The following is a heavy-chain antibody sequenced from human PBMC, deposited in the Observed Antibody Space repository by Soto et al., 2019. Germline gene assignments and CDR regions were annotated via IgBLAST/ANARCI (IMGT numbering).Heavy chain of an antibody. V-gene: IGHV1-69*01. D-gene: IGHD3-10*01. Sequence: QVQLVQSGAEVKKPGSSVKVSCKASGGTFDSYVISWLRQAPGQGLEWMGGIMPIFGTPNYAQKFRGRVTISADVSTSTAYLELSSLTSDDTAVYYCARVHSSGIFYFVDPWGQGTLVTVSS. CDR2: IMPIFGTP. CDR3: ARVHSSGIFYFVDP. CDR1: GGTFDSYV. J-gene: IGHJ5*02.